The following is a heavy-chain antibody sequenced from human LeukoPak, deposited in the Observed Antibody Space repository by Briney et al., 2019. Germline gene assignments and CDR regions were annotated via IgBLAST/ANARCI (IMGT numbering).Heavy chain of an antibody. J-gene: IGHJ4*02. CDR1: GFTFSTYA. CDR2: ISGSGGSA. CDR3: EKWGRGYFNY. V-gene: IGHV3-23*01. D-gene: IGHD3-16*01. Sequence: GGSLRLSCVASGFTFSTYAMSWVRQAPGKGLEWVSAISGSGGSAYYAESVRGRFTISRDNFKNTLYLQMNSLRAEDTAVYYCEKWGRGYFNYGGGGPLVTVSS.